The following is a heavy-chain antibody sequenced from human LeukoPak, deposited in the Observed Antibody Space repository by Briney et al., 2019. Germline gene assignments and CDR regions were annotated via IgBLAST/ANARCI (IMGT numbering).Heavy chain of an antibody. D-gene: IGHD3-10*01. CDR1: GFTFSSYW. Sequence: GGSLRLSCAASGFTFSSYWMHWVRQAPGKGLVWVSRINSDGSSTSYADSVKGRFTISRDNSKNALNLQMHNLRAEDTAVYYCARVYYGSGSLHYYYYYMDVWGKGTTVTISS. CDR3: ARVYYGSGSLHYYYYYMDV. J-gene: IGHJ6*03. CDR2: INSDGSST. V-gene: IGHV3-74*01.